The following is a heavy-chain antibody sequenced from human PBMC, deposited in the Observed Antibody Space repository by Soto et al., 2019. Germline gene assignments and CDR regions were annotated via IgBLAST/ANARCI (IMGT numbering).Heavy chain of an antibody. D-gene: IGHD3-3*01. J-gene: IGHJ2*01. CDR3: ARGSHYDFWSGYSPSYWYFDL. V-gene: IGHV1-2*02. Sequence: ASVKVSCQASGYTFTGYYLHWVRQAPGQGLEWMGWINPNSGGTNYAQKFQGRVTMTRDTSISTAYMELSRLRSDDTAVYYCARGSHYDFWSGYSPSYWYFDLWGRGTLVT. CDR1: GYTFTGYY. CDR2: INPNSGGT.